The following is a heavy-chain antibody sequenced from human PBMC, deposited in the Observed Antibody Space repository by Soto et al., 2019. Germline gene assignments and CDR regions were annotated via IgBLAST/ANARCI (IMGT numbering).Heavy chain of an antibody. V-gene: IGHV3-48*02. CDR1: GFTFSSYS. CDR3: ASEVVAATRGFDY. CDR2: ISSSSSTI. D-gene: IGHD2-15*01. J-gene: IGHJ4*02. Sequence: GGSLRLSCAASGFTFSSYSMNWVRQAPGKGLEWVSYISSSSSTIYYADSVKGRFTISRDNAKNSLYLQTNSLRDEDTAVYYCASEVVAATRGFDYWGQGTLVTVSS.